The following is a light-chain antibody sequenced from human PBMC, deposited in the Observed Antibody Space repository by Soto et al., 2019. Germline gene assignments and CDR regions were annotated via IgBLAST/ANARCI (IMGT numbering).Light chain of an antibody. CDR1: QSVNTN. CDR2: GAS. Sequence: EIVLTQSPGTLSLSPGERATLSCRASQSVNTNLVWYQQMPGQAPRLLIYGASSRATGTPDRFSGSGSGTDFTLTISRLEPEDFAVYYCQQHDNSPTFGQGTKVEIK. CDR3: QQHDNSPT. V-gene: IGKV3-20*01. J-gene: IGKJ1*01.